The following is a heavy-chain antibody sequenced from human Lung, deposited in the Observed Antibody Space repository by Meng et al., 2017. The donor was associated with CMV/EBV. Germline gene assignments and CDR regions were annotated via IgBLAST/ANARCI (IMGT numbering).Heavy chain of an antibody. D-gene: IGHD2-8*01. Sequence: VDLVELGGGLVQPGESRRLSGVASGFGFSSYGMNWIRQSPGKGLVWVARINSGGTTTTYADSVKGRFTISRDNAKNTLYLQMNSLRGEDTAVYYCARDVMGWFDPWGQGALVTVSS. CDR1: GFGFSSYG. J-gene: IGHJ5*02. CDR2: INSGGTTT. V-gene: IGHV3-74*01. CDR3: ARDVMGWFDP.